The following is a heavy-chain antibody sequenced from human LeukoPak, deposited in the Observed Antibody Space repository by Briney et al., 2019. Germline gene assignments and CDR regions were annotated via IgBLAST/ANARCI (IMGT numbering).Heavy chain of an antibody. CDR3: ARDEKWIQLPDY. CDR1: GGSISSYY. CDR2: IYYSGST. D-gene: IGHD5-18*01. J-gene: IGHJ4*02. V-gene: IGHV4-59*01. Sequence: SETLSLTCTVSGGSISSYYWSWIRQPPGKGLEWIGYIYYSGSTNYNPSLKSRVTISVDTSKNQFSLKLSSVTAADTAVYYCARDEKWIQLPDYWGQGTLVTVSS.